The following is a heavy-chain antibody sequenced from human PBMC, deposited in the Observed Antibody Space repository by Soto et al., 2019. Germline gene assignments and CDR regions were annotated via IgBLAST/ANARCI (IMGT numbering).Heavy chain of an antibody. Sequence: ASVKVSCKASGYTFTSYGSSWVRQAPGQGLEWMGWISAYNGNTNYAQRLQGRVTMTTDTSTSTAYMELRSLRSDDTAVYYCARDIAAAGTGFDPWGQGTLVAVSS. J-gene: IGHJ5*02. CDR1: GYTFTSYG. CDR2: ISAYNGNT. D-gene: IGHD6-13*01. V-gene: IGHV1-18*04. CDR3: ARDIAAAGTGFDP.